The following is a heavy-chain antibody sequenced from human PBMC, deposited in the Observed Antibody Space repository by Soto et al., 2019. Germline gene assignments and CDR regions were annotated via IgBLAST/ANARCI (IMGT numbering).Heavy chain of an antibody. D-gene: IGHD5-18*01. CDR3: ARDGSGQLLLSDYYFGMDV. CDR2: IWYDGSNK. V-gene: IGHV3-33*01. J-gene: IGHJ6*02. Sequence: QVQLVESGGGVVQPGRSLRLSCAASGFTFSSYGMHWVRQAPGKGLEWVAVIWYDGSNKYYADSVKGRFTISRDNSQNTLYLQMNSLRAEDKAVYYCARDGSGQLLLSDYYFGMDVWGQGTTVTVSS. CDR1: GFTFSSYG.